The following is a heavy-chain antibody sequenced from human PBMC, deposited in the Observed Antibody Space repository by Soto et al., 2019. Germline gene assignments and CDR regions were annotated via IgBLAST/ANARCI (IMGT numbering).Heavy chain of an antibody. CDR2: TNPGSGTT. J-gene: IGHJ5*02. D-gene: IGHD6-13*01. V-gene: IGHV1-46*01. CDR3: APDTANGNPYFDP. CDR1: GYRFTAYY. Sequence: ASVKVSCKTSGYRFTAYYMHWVRQAPGQGLEWLGGTNPGSGTTDYAQKFKGRISMTSDTSTTTVYMELRRLTSEDTAVYYCAPDTANGNPYFDPWGQGTLVTSP.